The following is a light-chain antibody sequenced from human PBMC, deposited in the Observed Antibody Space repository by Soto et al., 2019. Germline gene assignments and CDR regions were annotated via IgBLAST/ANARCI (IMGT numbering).Light chain of an antibody. V-gene: IGKV1-39*01. Sequence: DIQMTQSPSSLSASVGDRVTITCRASESISSHLNWYQQKSGRAPQLLIHAASTLQTGVPSRFSGSGSGTDFTLTIGSLQPEDFATYYCQHYNPYSGPFGQGTKVEIK. CDR2: AAS. CDR1: ESISSH. J-gene: IGKJ1*01. CDR3: QHYNPYSGP.